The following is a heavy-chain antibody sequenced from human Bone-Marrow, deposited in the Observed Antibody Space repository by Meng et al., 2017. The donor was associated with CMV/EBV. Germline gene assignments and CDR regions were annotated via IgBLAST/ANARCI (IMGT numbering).Heavy chain of an antibody. CDR3: ARESSGGTHYFDY. D-gene: IGHD2-15*01. V-gene: IGHV4-39*07. CDR2: ISYRGST. CDR1: GGSINNSLYY. J-gene: IGHJ4*02. Sequence: GSLRLSCTVSGGSINNSLYYWGWIRQPPGKGLEWIGVISYRGSTYYNPSLKSRVTISIDTSKNQFSLKLSSVTAADTAVYYCARESSGGTHYFDYWGQGTLVTVSS.